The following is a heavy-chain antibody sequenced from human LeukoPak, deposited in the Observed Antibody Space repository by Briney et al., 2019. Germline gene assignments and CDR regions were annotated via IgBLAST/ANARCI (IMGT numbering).Heavy chain of an antibody. V-gene: IGHV3-23*01. CDR3: AQKRGGYTPFDY. J-gene: IGHJ4*02. Sequence: GGSLRLSCVASGFTFNHYGMNWVRQAPGKGLEWVSIISGSGDSAFYADSVKGRFTISRDNSKNTLYLQMNRLRAEDTAIYYCAQKRGGYTPFDYWGQGTLATVSS. CDR2: ISGSGDSA. D-gene: IGHD5-12*01. CDR1: GFTFNHYG.